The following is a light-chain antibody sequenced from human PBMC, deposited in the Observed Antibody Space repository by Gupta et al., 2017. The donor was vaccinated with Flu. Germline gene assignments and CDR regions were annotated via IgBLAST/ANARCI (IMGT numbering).Light chain of an antibody. J-gene: IGKJ4*01. CDR1: QDIANY. CDR2: DAS. CDR3: LQHENFPRT. Sequence: DMQMTEFPSSLAASVGDRVTITCQASQDIANYLNWYQQKPARAPNLLIFDASNLETGVRSRFSGSGSGTHFTFVINNLQPEDVGTYYCLQHENFPRTFGGGTRVEIK. V-gene: IGKV1-33*01.